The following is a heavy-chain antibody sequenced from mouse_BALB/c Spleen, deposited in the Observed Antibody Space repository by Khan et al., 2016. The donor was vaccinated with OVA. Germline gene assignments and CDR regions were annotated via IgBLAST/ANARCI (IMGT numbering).Heavy chain of an antibody. D-gene: IGHD1-1*01. CDR2: ISYGGST. Sequence: EVELVESGPDLVKPSQSLSLTCTVTGYSITSDYAWDWIRQLPGNKLEWMGYISYGGSTSYNPSLKSRISITRDTSKNQFFLQLNSVTTEDTATYYCARKNYYGYAMDYWGQGTSVTVSS. J-gene: IGHJ4*01. CDR1: GYSITSDYA. V-gene: IGHV3-2*02. CDR3: ARKNYYGYAMDY.